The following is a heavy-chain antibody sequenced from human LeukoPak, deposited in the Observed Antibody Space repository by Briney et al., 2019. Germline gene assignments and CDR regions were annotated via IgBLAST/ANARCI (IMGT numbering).Heavy chain of an antibody. CDR1: GFTFSDYY. D-gene: IGHD6-19*01. Sequence: PGGSLRLSCAASGFTFSDYYMSWLRQAPGKGLEWVSYISSSGSTIYYADSVKGRFTISRDNAKNSLYLQMNSLRAEDTAVYYCARAPMVAGTYFDYWGQGTLVTVSS. V-gene: IGHV3-11*01. J-gene: IGHJ4*02. CDR2: ISSSGSTI. CDR3: ARAPMVAGTYFDY.